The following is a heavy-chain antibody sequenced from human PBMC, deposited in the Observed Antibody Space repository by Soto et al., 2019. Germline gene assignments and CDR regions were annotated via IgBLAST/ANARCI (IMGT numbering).Heavy chain of an antibody. Sequence: QVQLQQWGAGLLKPSETLSLTCAVYGGSFSGYYWSWIRQPPGKGLEWIGEINHSGSTNYNPSLKSRATISVDTSKNQFSLKLSSVTAADTAVYYCARDVVVVPAARDGNWFDPWGQGTLVTVSS. CDR1: GGSFSGYY. J-gene: IGHJ5*02. D-gene: IGHD2-2*01. CDR2: INHSGST. CDR3: ARDVVVVPAARDGNWFDP. V-gene: IGHV4-34*01.